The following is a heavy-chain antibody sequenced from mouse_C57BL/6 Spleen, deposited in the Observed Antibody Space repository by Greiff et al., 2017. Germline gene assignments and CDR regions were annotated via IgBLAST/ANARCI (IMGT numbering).Heavy chain of an antibody. Sequence: VQLQQPGAELVKPGASVKMSCKASGYTFTSYWITWVKQRPGQGLEWIGDIYPGSGSTNYNEKFKSKATLTVATSSSTAYMQLSSLTSEDSAVDYCARDGSSPYYFDYWGQGTTLTVSS. D-gene: IGHD1-1*01. CDR3: ARDGSSPYYFDY. CDR1: GYTFTSYW. J-gene: IGHJ2*01. V-gene: IGHV1-55*01. CDR2: IYPGSGST.